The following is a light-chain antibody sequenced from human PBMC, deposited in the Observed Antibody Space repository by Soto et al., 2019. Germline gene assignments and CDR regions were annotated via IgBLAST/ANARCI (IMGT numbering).Light chain of an antibody. CDR2: GGS. V-gene: IGLV2-23*03. Sequence: QSALTQPASVSGSPGQSITISCTGTSSDVGSYNLVSWYQQHPGKAPKLMIYGGSKRPSGVSNRFSGSKSGNTASLTISGLQAEDEADYYCCSYAGSSTFHYVFGTGTKLTVL. CDR1: SSDVGSYNL. CDR3: CSYAGSSTFHYV. J-gene: IGLJ1*01.